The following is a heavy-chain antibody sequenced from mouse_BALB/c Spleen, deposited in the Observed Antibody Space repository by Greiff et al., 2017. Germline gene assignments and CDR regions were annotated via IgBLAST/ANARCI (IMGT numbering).Heavy chain of an antibody. V-gene: IGHV1S41*01. Sequence: DLVKPGASVKLSCKASGYTFTSYWINWIKQRPGQGLEWIGRIAPGSGSTYYNGMFKGKATLTVDTSSSTAYIQLSSLSSEDSAVYFCAREELGRGVAYWGQGTLVTVSA. CDR1: GYTFTSYW. J-gene: IGHJ3*01. D-gene: IGHD4-1*01. CDR2: IAPGSGST. CDR3: AREELGRGVAY.